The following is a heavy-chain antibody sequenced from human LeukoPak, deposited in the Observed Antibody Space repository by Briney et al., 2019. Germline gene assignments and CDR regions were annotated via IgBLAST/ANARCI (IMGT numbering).Heavy chain of an antibody. V-gene: IGHV3-74*01. CDR3: ARVIQAPYGFWSGYYSHYYYYMDV. CDR1: GFTFSSYW. CDR2: INSDGSST. D-gene: IGHD3-3*01. Sequence: GGSLRLSCAASGFTFSSYWMHWVRQAPGKGLVWVSRINSDGSSTSYADSVKGRFTISRDNAKNTLYLQMNSLRAEDTAVYYCARVIQAPYGFWSGYYSHYYYYMDVWGKGTTVTVSS. J-gene: IGHJ6*03.